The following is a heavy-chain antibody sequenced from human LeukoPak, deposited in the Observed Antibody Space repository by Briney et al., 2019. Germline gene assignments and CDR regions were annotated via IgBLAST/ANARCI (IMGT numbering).Heavy chain of an antibody. CDR1: GFTVSNTF. CDR3: ARVQSVGAIDF. D-gene: IGHD1-26*01. V-gene: IGHV3-53*01. J-gene: IGHJ4*02. CDR2: IYSGGST. Sequence: GGSLRLSCAASGFTVSNTFMSWVRQAPGKGLEWVSAIYSGGSTYYADSVKGRFTISRDNSKNTLYLQMNSLRAEDTAMYYCARVQSVGAIDFWGQGTLVTVSS.